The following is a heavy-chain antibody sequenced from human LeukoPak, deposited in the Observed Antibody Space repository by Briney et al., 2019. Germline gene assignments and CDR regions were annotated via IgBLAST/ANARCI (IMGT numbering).Heavy chain of an antibody. V-gene: IGHV3-53*01. CDR3: ARVRLYVFDY. D-gene: IGHD5/OR15-5a*01. CDR1: GFTVSSNS. Sequence: GGSLRLSCTVSGFTVSSNSMSWVRQAPGKGLEWVSFIYSDNTHYSDSVKGRFTISRDNAKNSLYLQMNSLRAEDTAVYYCARVRLYVFDYWGQGTLVTVSS. CDR2: IYSDNT. J-gene: IGHJ4*02.